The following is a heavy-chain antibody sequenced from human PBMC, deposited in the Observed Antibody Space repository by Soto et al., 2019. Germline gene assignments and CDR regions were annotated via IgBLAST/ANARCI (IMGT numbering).Heavy chain of an antibody. D-gene: IGHD5-12*01. J-gene: IGHJ6*02. Sequence: QVQLVQSGAEVKKPGSSVKVSCKASGGTFSSYAISWVRQAPGQGLEWMGGIIPIFGTANYAQKFQGRVTITADESTSTAYMELSSLRSEDTAVYYCASLIVATRKIDYYYYGMDVWGQGTTVTVSS. CDR2: IIPIFGTA. CDR1: GGTFSSYA. CDR3: ASLIVATRKIDYYYYGMDV. V-gene: IGHV1-69*12.